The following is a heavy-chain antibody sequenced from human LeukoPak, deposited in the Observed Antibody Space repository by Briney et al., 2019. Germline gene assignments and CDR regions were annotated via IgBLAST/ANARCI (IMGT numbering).Heavy chain of an antibody. V-gene: IGHV4-34*01. CDR2: INHSGST. J-gene: IGHJ5*02. CDR3: ARGEEDGWFDP. CDR1: GGSFSGYY. Sequence: SETLSLTCAVYGGSFSGYYWSWIRQPPGKGLEWIGEINHSGSTNYNPSLKSRVTISVDTSKNRFSLKLSSVTAADTAVYYCARGEEDGWFDPWGQGTLVTVSS.